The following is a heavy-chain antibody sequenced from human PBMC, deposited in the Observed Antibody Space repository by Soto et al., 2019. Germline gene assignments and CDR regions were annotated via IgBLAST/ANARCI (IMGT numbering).Heavy chain of an antibody. CDR2: IIPIFGTA. CDR3: ASAWGPTYYYGMDV. V-gene: IGHV1-69*12. D-gene: IGHD3-16*01. Sequence: QVQLVQSGAEVKKPGSSVKVSCKASGGTFSSYTISWVRQAPGQGLEWKGGIIPIFGTADYAQKFQGRVAITADASTSTAYMELSSLRSEDTAVYYCASAWGPTYYYGMDVWGQGTTVTVSS. J-gene: IGHJ6*02. CDR1: GGTFSSYT.